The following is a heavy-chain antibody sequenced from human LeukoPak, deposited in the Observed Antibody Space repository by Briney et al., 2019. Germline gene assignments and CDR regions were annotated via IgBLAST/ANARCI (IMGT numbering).Heavy chain of an antibody. CDR2: IYYSGST. CDR1: GGYISSYY. V-gene: IGHV4-59*01. D-gene: IGHD3-10*01. CDR3: ARDFMVRGDQVNYYYYYMDV. Sequence: SETLSLTCTASGGYISSYYWSWIRQPPGKGLEWIGYIYYSGSTNYNPSLKSRVTTSLDTSKNQFSLLLRSVTAADTAVYYCARDFMVRGDQVNYYYYYMDVWGTGATITVSS. J-gene: IGHJ6*03.